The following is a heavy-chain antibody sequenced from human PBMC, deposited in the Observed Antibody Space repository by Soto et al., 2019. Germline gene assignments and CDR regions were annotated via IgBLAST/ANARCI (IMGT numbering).Heavy chain of an antibody. CDR1: GYTFTTYG. V-gene: IGHV1-18*04. J-gene: IGHJ4*02. D-gene: IGHD2-2*02. CDR3: ARDGQLLLYPLCDY. CDR2: ISAYNRNT. Sequence: QVQLVQSGAEVKNPGASVKVSCKASGYTFTTYGISWVRQAPGQGHEWMGWISAYNRNTNYAQNLQGRVTMTTDTSSSTADMELGSMSSDDTAVYDCARDGQLLLYPLCDYWCQGALVAVSS.